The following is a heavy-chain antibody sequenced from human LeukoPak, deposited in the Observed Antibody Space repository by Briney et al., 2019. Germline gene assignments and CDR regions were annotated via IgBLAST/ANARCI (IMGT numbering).Heavy chain of an antibody. D-gene: IGHD3-10*02. CDR3: ARCSGYYFFDY. CDR2: IYSSGST. CDR1: GGSVSSGDYY. V-gene: IGHV4-30-4*01. J-gene: IGHJ4*02. Sequence: KSSETLSLTCIVSGGSVSSGDYYWSWIRQPPGEGLEWIGYIYSSGSTYYNPSLRSRLTISVDTSKNQFSLKLRSVTAADTAVYYCARCSGYYFFDYWGQGALVTVSS.